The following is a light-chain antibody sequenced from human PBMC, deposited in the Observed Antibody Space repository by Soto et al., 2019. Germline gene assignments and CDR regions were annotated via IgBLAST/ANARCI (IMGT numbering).Light chain of an antibody. Sequence: QSVLTQPPSVSGAPGQRVTISCTGSSSNLGAGHVVHWYQQFPGRAPNLLIYGSSNRPSGVPDRFSGSKSGTSASLAITGLQAEAEADYYCQSYDNGLSAAVFGGGTKLTVL. CDR2: GSS. V-gene: IGLV1-40*01. CDR3: QSYDNGLSAAV. CDR1: SSNLGAGHV. J-gene: IGLJ2*01.